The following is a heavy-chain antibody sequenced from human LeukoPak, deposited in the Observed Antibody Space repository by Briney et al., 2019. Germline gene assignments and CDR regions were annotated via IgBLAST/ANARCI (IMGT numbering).Heavy chain of an antibody. Sequence: SETLSLTCAVSGGSLSSGGYSGSWIRQPPGKGLEWLGYIYHSGSTNYNPSLKSRVTISVDTSKNQFSLKLSSVTAADTAVYYCARGRIMKIDCSSTSCYLRAASWFDPWGQGTLVTVSS. CDR3: ARGRIMKIDCSSTSCYLRAASWFDP. J-gene: IGHJ5*02. D-gene: IGHD2-2*01. CDR1: GGSLSSGGYS. V-gene: IGHV4-30-2*01. CDR2: IYHSGST.